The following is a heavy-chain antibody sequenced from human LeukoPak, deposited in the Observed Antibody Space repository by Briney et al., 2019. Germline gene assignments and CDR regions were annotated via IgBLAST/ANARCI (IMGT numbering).Heavy chain of an antibody. J-gene: IGHJ6*02. D-gene: IGHD2/OR15-2a*01. V-gene: IGHV3-30*18. CDR1: GFTFSSYG. Sequence: GGSLRLSCAASGFTFSSYGMHWVRQAPGKGLEWVAVISYDGSNKYYADSVKGRFTISRDNSKNTLYLQMNSLRAEATAVYYCAKDTYPRISYYYYGMDVWGQGTTVTVSS. CDR3: AKDTYPRISYYYYGMDV. CDR2: ISYDGSNK.